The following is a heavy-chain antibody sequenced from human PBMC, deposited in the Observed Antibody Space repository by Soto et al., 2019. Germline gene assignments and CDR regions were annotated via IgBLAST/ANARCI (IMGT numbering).Heavy chain of an antibody. V-gene: IGHV1-69*13. J-gene: IGHJ4*02. CDR1: GGTFSSYA. D-gene: IGHD3-22*01. CDR2: IIPIFGTA. Sequence: AASVKVSCKASGGTFSSYAISWVRQAPGQGLEWMGGIIPIFGTANYAQKFQGRVTITADESTSTAYMELSSLRSEDTAVYYCARRPLDSSGYYYFDYWGQGTLVTVSS. CDR3: ARRPLDSSGYYYFDY.